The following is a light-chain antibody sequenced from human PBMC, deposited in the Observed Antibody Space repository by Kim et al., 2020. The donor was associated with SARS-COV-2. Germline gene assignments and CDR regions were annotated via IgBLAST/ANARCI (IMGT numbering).Light chain of an antibody. CDR3: QAWDSGTAVV. V-gene: IGLV3-1*01. CDR2: QDT. Sequence: VTPGQTARIPCSGDKFGDKYVFWYQQKPGRSPVLVIYQDTKRPSGIPERFSASNSGNTATLTISGTQATDEADYYCQAWDSGTAVVFGGGTQLTVL. CDR1: KFGDKY. J-gene: IGLJ2*01.